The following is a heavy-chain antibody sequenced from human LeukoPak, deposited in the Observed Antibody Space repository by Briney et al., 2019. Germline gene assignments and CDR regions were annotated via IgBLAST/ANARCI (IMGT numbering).Heavy chain of an antibody. CDR1: GYTFTSYG. V-gene: IGHV1-18*01. Sequence: ASVKVSCKASGYTFTSYGISWVRQAPGQGLEWMGWISAYNGNTNYAQKLQGRVTMTTDTSTSTAYMELRSLRSDDTAVYYCAREAVGRDGYNLDWFDPWGQGTLVTVSS. J-gene: IGHJ5*02. D-gene: IGHD5-24*01. CDR3: AREAVGRDGYNLDWFDP. CDR2: ISAYNGNT.